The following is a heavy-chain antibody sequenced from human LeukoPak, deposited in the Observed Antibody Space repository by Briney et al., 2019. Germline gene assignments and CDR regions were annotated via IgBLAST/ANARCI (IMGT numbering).Heavy chain of an antibody. CDR3: ARERGYYGSGSYYNKPHFDY. D-gene: IGHD3-10*01. Sequence: GGSLRLSCAASGFTFSNYDMTWIRQAPGKGLEWVSVINYSGVSTNYADSVKGRFTISRDNSKNTLYLQMNSLRAEDTAVYYCARERGYYGSGSYYNKPHFDYWGQGTLVTVSS. CDR1: GFTFSNYD. V-gene: IGHV3-23*01. J-gene: IGHJ4*02. CDR2: INYSGVST.